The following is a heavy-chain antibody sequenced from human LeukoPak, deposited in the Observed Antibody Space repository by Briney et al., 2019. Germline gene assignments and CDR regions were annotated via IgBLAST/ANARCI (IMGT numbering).Heavy chain of an antibody. V-gene: IGHV1-2*02. CDR1: GGTFSSYA. J-gene: IGHJ3*02. D-gene: IGHD4-23*01. CDR2: INPNSGGT. Sequence: GASVKVSCKASGGTFSSYAISWVRQAPGQGLEWMGWINPNSGGTNYAQKFQGRVTMTRDTSISTAYMELSRLRSDDPAVYYCARYVGYGGNRELVAAFDIWGQGTMVTVSS. CDR3: ARYVGYGGNRELVAAFDI.